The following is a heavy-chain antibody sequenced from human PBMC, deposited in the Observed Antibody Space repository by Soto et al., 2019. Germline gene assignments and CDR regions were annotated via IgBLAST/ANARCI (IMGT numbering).Heavy chain of an antibody. V-gene: IGHV3-7*01. CDR2: INDGGTAK. CDR3: AGRSAPHL. Sequence: GGSLRLSCAASGFSFSDYSMNWVRQAPGKGLEWVANINDGGTAKYYGESVKGRFTISRDNAKNSLYLQMNSLRAEDTAVYYCAGRSAPHLWGQGTMVTVSS. J-gene: IGHJ3*01. CDR1: GFSFSDYS.